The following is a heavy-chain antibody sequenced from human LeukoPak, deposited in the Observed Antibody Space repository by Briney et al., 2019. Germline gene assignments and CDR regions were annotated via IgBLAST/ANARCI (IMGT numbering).Heavy chain of an antibody. CDR1: GFTFSSYS. D-gene: IGHD3-22*01. CDR2: ISVSGGSA. Sequence: GGSLRLSCAASGFTFSSYSMNWVRQAPGKGLEWVSTISVSGGSANYADSAKGRFTISRDNAKNSLYLQMNSLRAEDTALYYCAKDPSYYYDSSGNYYFDYWGQGTLVTVSS. J-gene: IGHJ4*02. CDR3: AKDPSYYYDSSGNYYFDY. V-gene: IGHV3-21*04.